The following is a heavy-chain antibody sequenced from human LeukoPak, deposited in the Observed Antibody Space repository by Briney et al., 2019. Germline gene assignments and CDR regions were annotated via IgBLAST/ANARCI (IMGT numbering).Heavy chain of an antibody. J-gene: IGHJ5*02. D-gene: IGHD4-17*01. Sequence: PSETLPLTCTVSGGSISSYYWSWIRQPVGKGLEWIGRIYTSGSTNYNPSLKSRVTMSVDTSKNQFSLKLSSVTAAGTAVYYCARDFATVTTSAWFDPWGQGTLVTVSS. V-gene: IGHV4-4*07. CDR1: GGSISSYY. CDR3: ARDFATVTTSAWFDP. CDR2: IYTSGST.